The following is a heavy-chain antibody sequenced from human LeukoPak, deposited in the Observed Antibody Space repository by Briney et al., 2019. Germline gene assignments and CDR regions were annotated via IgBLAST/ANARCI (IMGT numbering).Heavy chain of an antibody. CDR3: ANTYDFWTGYFLY. CDR2: ISGGGGST. Sequence: GGSLRLSCAASGFIFSSYAMSWVRQAPGKGLEWVSAISGGGGSTYYADSVKGRFTISRDDSKNTLYLQMSSLRAEDTAVYFCANTYDFWTGYFLYWGQGTLVTVSS. J-gene: IGHJ4*02. V-gene: IGHV3-23*01. D-gene: IGHD3-3*01. CDR1: GFIFSSYA.